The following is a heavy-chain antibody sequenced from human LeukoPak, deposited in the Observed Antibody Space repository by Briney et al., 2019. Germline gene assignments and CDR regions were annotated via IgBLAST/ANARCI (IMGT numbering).Heavy chain of an antibody. Sequence: ASVTVSCKASGYTFTGYYMHWVRQAPGQGLEWMGWINPNSGGTNYAQKFQGRVTMTRDTSISTAYMELSRLRSDDTAVYYCAREAYYDSSGNDYWGQGTLVTVSS. V-gene: IGHV1-2*02. CDR3: AREAYYDSSGNDY. J-gene: IGHJ4*02. CDR2: INPNSGGT. D-gene: IGHD3-22*01. CDR1: GYTFTGYY.